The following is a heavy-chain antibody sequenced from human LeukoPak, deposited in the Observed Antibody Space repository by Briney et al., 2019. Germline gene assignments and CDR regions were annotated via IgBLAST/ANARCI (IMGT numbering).Heavy chain of an antibody. Sequence: GRSLRLSCTGSRFTFGDHAMSWVRQAPGKGLEWVGFIRSKAYRGTTEYAASVKGRFTISRDDSASTAYLQMNSLKTEDTAVYYCARGPIQLWIHNAMDVWGQGTAVTVSS. V-gene: IGHV3-49*04. CDR3: ARGPIQLWIHNAMDV. D-gene: IGHD1-1*01. CDR2: IRSKAYRGTT. J-gene: IGHJ6*02. CDR1: RFTFGDHA.